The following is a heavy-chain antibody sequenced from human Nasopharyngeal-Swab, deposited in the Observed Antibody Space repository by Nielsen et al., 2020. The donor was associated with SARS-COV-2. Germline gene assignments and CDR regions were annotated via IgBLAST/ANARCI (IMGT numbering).Heavy chain of an antibody. D-gene: IGHD6-19*01. V-gene: IGHV1-58*01. CDR1: GFTFTRSA. CDR2: IVVGSGNT. Sequence: SVKVSCKASGFTFTRSAVQWVRPARGQRLEWIGWIVVGSGNTNYAQKFQERVTITRDMSTSTAYMELSSLRSEDTAVYYCAVASSGWYFPQGAFDIWGQGTMVTVSS. J-gene: IGHJ3*02. CDR3: AVASSGWYFPQGAFDI.